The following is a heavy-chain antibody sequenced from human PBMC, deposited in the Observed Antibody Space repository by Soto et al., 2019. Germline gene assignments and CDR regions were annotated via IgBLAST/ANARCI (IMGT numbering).Heavy chain of an antibody. CDR2: ISTSGGST. Sequence: PGGPLRLSCAASGFTFSSSAMSWVRQAPGKGLEWVSAISTSGGSTYYADSVKGRFTISRDNSKNTLYLQMNSLRAEDTALYYCAKDRRHSSGWNYFHYWGQGTLVTVSS. D-gene: IGHD6-19*01. CDR3: AKDRRHSSGWNYFHY. CDR1: GFTFSSSA. V-gene: IGHV3-23*01. J-gene: IGHJ4*02.